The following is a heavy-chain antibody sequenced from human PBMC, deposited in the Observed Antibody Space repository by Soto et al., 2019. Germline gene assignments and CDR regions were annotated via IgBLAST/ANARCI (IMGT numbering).Heavy chain of an antibody. J-gene: IGHJ6*02. CDR1: GFTFSTYS. V-gene: IGHV3-21*01. D-gene: IGHD2-2*02. CDR3: AREYTAWPLAYGLDV. CDR2: ISSRSDI. Sequence: GGSLRLSCVGSGFTFSTYSINWVRQAPGRGLEWVSSISSRSDIYYADSVKGRFTISRDNAKNSVSLQMNSLRAEDTAVYYCAREYTAWPLAYGLDVWGQGTTVTVSS.